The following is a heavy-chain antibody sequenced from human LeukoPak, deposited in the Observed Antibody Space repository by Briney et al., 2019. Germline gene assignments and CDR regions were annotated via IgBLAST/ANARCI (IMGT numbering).Heavy chain of an antibody. V-gene: IGHV4-34*01. D-gene: IGHD1-1*01. CDR1: GGSFSGYY. CDR2: INHSGST. Sequence: PSETLSLTCAVYGGSFSGYYWSWIRQPPGKGLEWIGEINHSGSTNYNPSLKSRVTISVDTSKNQFSLKLSSVTAADTAVYYCARDKTGNNWFDPWGQGTLVTVSS. CDR3: ARDKTGNNWFDP. J-gene: IGHJ5*02.